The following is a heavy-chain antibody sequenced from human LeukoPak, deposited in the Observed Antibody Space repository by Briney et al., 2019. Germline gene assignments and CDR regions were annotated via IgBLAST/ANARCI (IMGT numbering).Heavy chain of an antibody. CDR3: ARDSEVPAADYYYYYYYMDV. CDR1: GGSISSYY. J-gene: IGHJ6*03. V-gene: IGHV4-4*07. CDR2: IFTSGST. Sequence: SETLSLTCTVSGGSISSYYWSWIREPAGKGLEWIGRIFTSGSTNYNPSLKSRVTMSVDTSKNQFSLKLSSVTAADTAVYYCARDSEVPAADYYYYYYYMDVWGKGTTVTVSS. D-gene: IGHD2-2*01.